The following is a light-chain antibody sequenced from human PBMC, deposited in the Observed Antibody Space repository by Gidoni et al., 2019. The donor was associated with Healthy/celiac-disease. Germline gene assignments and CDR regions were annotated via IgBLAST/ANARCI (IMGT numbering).Light chain of an antibody. V-gene: IGLV3-21*02. CDR2: DES. CDR3: QVWDSSSDRWV. CDR1: NIGSKS. Sequence: SYVLTQPPSVSVAPGQTARITCGGNNIGSKSVPWYQQTPGQAPVLVVYDESDRPSGIPERFSGSNSGNTATLTISRVEAGDEADYYCQVWDSSSDRWVFGGGTKLTVL. J-gene: IGLJ3*02.